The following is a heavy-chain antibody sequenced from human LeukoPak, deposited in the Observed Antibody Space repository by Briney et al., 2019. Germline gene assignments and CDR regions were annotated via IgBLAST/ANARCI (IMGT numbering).Heavy chain of an antibody. D-gene: IGHD3-10*01. CDR1: GGSISSSSYY. V-gene: IGHV4-39*07. CDR3: ATYADYGSGRTY. CDR2: IYYSGST. Sequence: PSQTLSLTCTVSGGSISSSSYYWGWIRQPPGKGLEWIGSIYYSGSTYYNPSLKSRVTISVDTSKNQFSLKLSSVTAADTAVYYCATYADYGSGRTYWGQGTLVTVSS. J-gene: IGHJ4*02.